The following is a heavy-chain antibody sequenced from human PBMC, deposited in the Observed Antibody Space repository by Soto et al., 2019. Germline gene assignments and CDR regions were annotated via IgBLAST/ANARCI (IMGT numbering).Heavy chain of an antibody. V-gene: IGHV1-18*01. CDR1: GYTFRNFG. J-gene: IGHJ4*02. CDR2: ISAYNANA. CDR3: ARENSYLAY. Sequence: QIQLLQSGAEVKKPGASVKVTCKASGYTFRNFGISWVRQAPGQGLEWMGWISAYNANANYAQKFQGRLTMTADTSTSTAYMELRSLRSDATPVYYWARENSYLAYWGQGTLVTVSS.